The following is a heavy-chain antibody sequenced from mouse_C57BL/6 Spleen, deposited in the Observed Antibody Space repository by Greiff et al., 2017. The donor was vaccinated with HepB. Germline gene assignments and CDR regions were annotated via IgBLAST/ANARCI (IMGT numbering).Heavy chain of an antibody. D-gene: IGHD2-4*01. J-gene: IGHJ4*01. CDR2: ISSGGSYT. CDR1: GFTFSSYG. V-gene: IGHV5-6*01. Sequence: EVKLMESGGDLVKPGGSLKLSCAASGFTFSSYGMSWVRQTPDKRLEWVATISSGGSYTYYPDSVKGRFTISRDNAKNTLYLQMSSLKSEDTAMYYCARHYDYGGYYAMDYWGQGTSVTVSS. CDR3: ARHYDYGGYYAMDY.